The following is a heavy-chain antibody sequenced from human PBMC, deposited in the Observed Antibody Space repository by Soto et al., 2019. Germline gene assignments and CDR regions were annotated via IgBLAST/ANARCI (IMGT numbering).Heavy chain of an antibody. CDR2: ISAYNGNT. V-gene: IGHV1-18*01. CDR1: GYTFTSYG. D-gene: IGHD6-19*01. CDR3: ARAGIAVAGTPGFAY. Sequence: ASVKVSCKASGYTFTSYGISWVRQAPGQGLEWMGWISAYNGNTHYAQKLQGRVTMTTDTSTSTAYMELSSLRSEDTAVYYCARAGIAVAGTPGFAYWGQGTLVTVSS. J-gene: IGHJ4*02.